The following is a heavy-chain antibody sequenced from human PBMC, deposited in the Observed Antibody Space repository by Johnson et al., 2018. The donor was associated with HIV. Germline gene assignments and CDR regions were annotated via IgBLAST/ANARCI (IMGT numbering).Heavy chain of an antibody. CDR1: EFTFSNYD. J-gene: IGHJ3*01. V-gene: IGHV3-13*01. CDR3: ARGSVFDL. D-gene: IGHD3-3*01. Sequence: VQLVESGGGLVQPGGSLRLSCAASEFTFSNYDMHWVRQPTRKSLEWVSTIGTAGDTYYPGSVKGRFTISRENAKNSLYLQMNSLTAGDMAVYYCARGSVFDLWGQGTMVTVSS. CDR2: IGTAGDT.